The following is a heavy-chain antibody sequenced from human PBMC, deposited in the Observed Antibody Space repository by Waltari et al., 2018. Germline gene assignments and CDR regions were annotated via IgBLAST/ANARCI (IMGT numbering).Heavy chain of an antibody. V-gene: IGHV4-59*11. CDR3: ARSYCSSTSCHNAFDI. CDR2: NYYSGST. CDR1: GGSISSHY. Sequence: QVQLQESGPGLVKPSETLSLTCTVSGGSISSHYWSWIRQPPGKGLEWIGYNYYSGSTTYNPSLKSRVTISVDTSKNQFSLKLSSVTAADTAVYYCARSYCSSTSCHNAFDIWGQGTMVTVSS. D-gene: IGHD2-2*01. J-gene: IGHJ3*02.